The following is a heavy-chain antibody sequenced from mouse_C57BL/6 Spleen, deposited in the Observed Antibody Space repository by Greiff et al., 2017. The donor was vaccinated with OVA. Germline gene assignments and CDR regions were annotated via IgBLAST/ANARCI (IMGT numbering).Heavy chain of an antibody. Sequence: DVHLVESGGGLVKPGGSLKLSCAASGFTFSDYGMHWVRQAPEKGLEWVAYISSGSSTIYYADTVKGRFTISRDNAKNTLFLQMTSLRSEDTAMYYCARRMVTTGYYAMDYWGQGTSVTVSS. CDR2: ISSGSSTI. J-gene: IGHJ4*01. V-gene: IGHV5-17*01. CDR1: GFTFSDYG. D-gene: IGHD2-2*01. CDR3: ARRMVTTGYYAMDY.